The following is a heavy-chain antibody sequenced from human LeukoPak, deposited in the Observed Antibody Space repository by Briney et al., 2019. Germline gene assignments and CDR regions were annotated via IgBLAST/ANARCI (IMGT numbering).Heavy chain of an antibody. D-gene: IGHD6-13*01. CDR3: ARPYSSRWSKRGYYFDY. J-gene: IGHJ4*02. Sequence: SVNVSFKCCVYTFTHYYMHWVRQAAGQGGEGMGFINPNSGRTNYAQKFQGSVTMTRDTSIRTAYMEMRRLRSDDTAVYYCARPYSSRWSKRGYYFDYWGQGTLVTVSS. CDR1: VYTFTHYY. CDR2: INPNSGRT. V-gene: IGHV1-2*02.